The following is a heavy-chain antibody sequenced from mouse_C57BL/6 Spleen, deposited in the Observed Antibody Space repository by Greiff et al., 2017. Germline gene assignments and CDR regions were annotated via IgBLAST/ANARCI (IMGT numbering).Heavy chain of an antibody. CDR1: GFSLTSYG. J-gene: IGHJ4*01. CDR3: ARHSSLLYYAMDY. D-gene: IGHD1-1*01. V-gene: IGHV2-6-1*01. Sequence: QVHVKQSGPGLVAPSQSLSITCTVSGFSLTSYGVHWVRQPPGKGLEWLVVIWSDGSTTYNSALKSRLSISKDNSKSQVFLKMNSLQTDDTAMYYCARHSSLLYYAMDYWGQGTSVTVSS. CDR2: IWSDGST.